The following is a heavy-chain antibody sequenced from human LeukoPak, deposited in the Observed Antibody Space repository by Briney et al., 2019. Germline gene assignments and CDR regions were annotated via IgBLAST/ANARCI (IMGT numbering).Heavy chain of an antibody. CDR2: ISYDGSNK. D-gene: IGHD6-25*01. CDR1: GFTFSSYA. Sequence: GGSLRLSCAASGFTFSSYAMHWVRQAPGKGLEWVAVISYDGSNKYYADSVKGRFTISRDNSKNTLYLQTNSLRAEDTAVYYCAKVGFAGRGTKLFDYWGQGTLVTVSS. V-gene: IGHV3-30-3*01. J-gene: IGHJ4*02. CDR3: AKVGFAGRGTKLFDY.